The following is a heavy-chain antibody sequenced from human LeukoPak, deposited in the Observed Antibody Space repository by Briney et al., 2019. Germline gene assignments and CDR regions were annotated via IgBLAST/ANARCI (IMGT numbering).Heavy chain of an antibody. D-gene: IGHD6-19*01. Sequence: SVKVSCKASGGTFISYAISWVRQAPGQGLEWMGGIIPIFGTANYAQKFQGRVTITADESTSTAYMELSSLRSEDTAVYYCARGAAVAGAFDYWGQGTLVTVSS. CDR3: ARGAAVAGAFDY. V-gene: IGHV1-69*13. CDR1: GGTFISYA. CDR2: IIPIFGTA. J-gene: IGHJ4*02.